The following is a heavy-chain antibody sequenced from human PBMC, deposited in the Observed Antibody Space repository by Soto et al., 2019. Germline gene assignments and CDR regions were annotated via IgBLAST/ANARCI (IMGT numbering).Heavy chain of an antibody. Sequence: QVQLVESGGGVVQPGRSLRLSCAASGFTFSSYGMHWVRQAPGKGLEWVAVISYDGSNKYYEDSVKGRFTISRDNSKNTLYLQMNSLRAEDTAVYYCAAPPPYYYGMDVWGQWTTVTVSS. J-gene: IGHJ6*02. CDR3: AAPPPYYYGMDV. CDR1: GFTFSSYG. CDR2: ISYDGSNK. V-gene: IGHV3-30*03.